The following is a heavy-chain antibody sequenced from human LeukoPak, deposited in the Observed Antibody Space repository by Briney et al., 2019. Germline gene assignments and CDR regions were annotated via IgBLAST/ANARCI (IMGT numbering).Heavy chain of an antibody. J-gene: IGHJ6*02. CDR3: ARVMGFDWSFHQEAGFYGMDV. V-gene: IGHV1-18*01. D-gene: IGHD3-9*01. Sequence: ASVKVSCKASGYTFTSYGISWVRQAPGQGLEWMGWISAYNGNTNYAQKLQGRVTMTTDTSTSTAYMELRSLRSDDTAVYYCARVMGFDWSFHQEAGFYGMDVWGQGTTVTVSS. CDR1: GYTFTSYG. CDR2: ISAYNGNT.